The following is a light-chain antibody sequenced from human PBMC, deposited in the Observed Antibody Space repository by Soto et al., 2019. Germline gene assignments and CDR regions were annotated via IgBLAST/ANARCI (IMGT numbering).Light chain of an antibody. CDR1: DSDIGVYNY. J-gene: IGLJ2*01. Sequence: QLVLTQPPSASGTPGQRVTISCTGTDSDIGVYNYVSWYQQHPGKAPILLIYEVTHRPSGISSRFSGSKSGNTASLTISGLQTDDEASYFCSSFTTSTVVVFGGGTKLTVL. CDR3: SSFTTSTVVV. CDR2: EVT. V-gene: IGLV2-14*01.